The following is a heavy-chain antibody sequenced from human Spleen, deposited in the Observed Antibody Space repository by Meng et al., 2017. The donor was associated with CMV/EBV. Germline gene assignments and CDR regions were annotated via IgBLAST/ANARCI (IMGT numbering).Heavy chain of an antibody. CDR1: GFTFSSYA. CDR3: ARAGDSNLGFDP. V-gene: IGHV1-2*02. D-gene: IGHD4-11*01. Sequence: GGSLRLSCAASGFTFSSYAMHWVRQAPGQGLEWMGWINPNSGGTNYAQKFQGRVTMTRDTSISTAYMELSRLRSDDTAVYYCARAGDSNLGFDPWGQGTLVTVSS. CDR2: INPNSGGT. J-gene: IGHJ5*02.